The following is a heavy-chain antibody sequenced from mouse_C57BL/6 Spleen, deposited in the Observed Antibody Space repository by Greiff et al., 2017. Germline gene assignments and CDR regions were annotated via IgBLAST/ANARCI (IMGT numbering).Heavy chain of an antibody. Sequence: QVQLKQSGAELARPGASVKLSCKASGYTFTSYGISWVKQRTGQGLEWIGEIYPRSGNTYYNEKFKGKATLPADKSSSTAYMELRSLTSEDSAVYFCARYTTVVATSDYWGQGTTLTVSS. V-gene: IGHV1-81*01. CDR2: IYPRSGNT. J-gene: IGHJ2*01. CDR3: ARYTTVVATSDY. D-gene: IGHD1-1*01. CDR1: GYTFTSYG.